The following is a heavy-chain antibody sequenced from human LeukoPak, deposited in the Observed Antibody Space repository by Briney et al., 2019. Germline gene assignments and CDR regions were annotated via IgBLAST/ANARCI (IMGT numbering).Heavy chain of an antibody. J-gene: IGHJ5*02. V-gene: IGHV4-39*01. CDR3: ARGSGTYYYDSGGYLNWFDP. D-gene: IGHD3-22*01. Sequence: SETLSLTCTVSGGSISSSGYYWGWIRQPPGKGLEWIATVYYTGSTYYNPSLKSRVTISEDTSRNQFSLKLNSVTAADTAVYYCARGSGTYYYDSGGYLNWFDPWGQGILVTVSS. CDR1: GGSISSSGYY. CDR2: VYYTGST.